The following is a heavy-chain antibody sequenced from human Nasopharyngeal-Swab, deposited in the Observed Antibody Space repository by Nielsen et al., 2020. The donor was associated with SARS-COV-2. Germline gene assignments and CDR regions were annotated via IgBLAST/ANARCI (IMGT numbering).Heavy chain of an antibody. J-gene: IGHJ6*02. CDR3: ARDLMYGSGSRMDV. CDR2: IWYDGSNK. D-gene: IGHD3-10*01. CDR1: GFTFSSYG. V-gene: IGHV3-33*01. Sequence: GGSLRLSCAASGFTFSSYGMHWVRQAPGKGLEWVAVIWYDGSNKYYADSVKGRFTISRDNSKNTLYLQMNSLRAEDTAVYYCARDLMYGSGSRMDVRGQGTTVTVSS.